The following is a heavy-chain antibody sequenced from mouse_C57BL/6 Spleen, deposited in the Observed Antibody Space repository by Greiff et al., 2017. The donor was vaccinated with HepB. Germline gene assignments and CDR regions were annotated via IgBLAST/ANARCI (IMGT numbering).Heavy chain of an antibody. V-gene: IGHV1-87*01. J-gene: IGHJ4*01. Sequence: QVQLQQSGPELARPWASVKISCQAFYTSSRRVHFAIRDTNYWMQWVKQRPGQGLEWIGAIYPGNGDTSYNQKFKGKATLTADKSSSTAYMRLSMLTSEDSAFYYCASDGYSCDAMDYWGQGTSVTVSS. CDR2: GQGLEWIG. CDR1: YTSSRRVH. CDR3: SEDSAFYYCASDGYSCDAMDY. D-gene: IGHD2-3*01.